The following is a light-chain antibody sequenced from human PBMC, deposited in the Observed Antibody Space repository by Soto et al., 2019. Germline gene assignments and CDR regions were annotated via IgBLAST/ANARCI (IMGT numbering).Light chain of an antibody. CDR1: QSISRW. Sequence: GDRVTITCRASQSISRWSIWYQQKPGKAPKVLIYDASSLESGVPSRFSGSGSGTELTLTLTSLQPDDLGTYYCQQYNSPATFGQGTKLEIK. CDR3: QQYNSPAT. J-gene: IGKJ2*01. V-gene: IGKV1-5*01. CDR2: DAS.